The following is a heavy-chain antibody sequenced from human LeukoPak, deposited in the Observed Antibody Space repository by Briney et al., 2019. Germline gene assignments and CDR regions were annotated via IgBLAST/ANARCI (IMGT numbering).Heavy chain of an antibody. CDR3: AREMAHGVY. D-gene: IGHD5-24*01. CDR1: GGSLSTCF. Sequence: SETLSLTCTVSGGSLSTCFWSWIRQPPGKGLEWIGYIYFSGSTNYNPSLKSRVTISVDTSKNQFSLKLSSLTAADTAVYYCAREMAHGVYWGQGTLVTVSS. V-gene: IGHV4-59*01. CDR2: IYFSGST. J-gene: IGHJ4*02.